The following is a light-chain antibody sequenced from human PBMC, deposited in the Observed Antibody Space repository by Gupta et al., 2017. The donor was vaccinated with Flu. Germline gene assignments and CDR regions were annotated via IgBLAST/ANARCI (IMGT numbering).Light chain of an antibody. Sequence: IISACTGNSSDVGGYNYVSWYQQYPGQAPKLMIYEGSKRPSGVSDRFSGSKSGNTASLTTPGVQADDEADYYCCSYAGSGNYYVFGTGTKVNVL. V-gene: IGLV2-23*01. CDR1: SSDVGGYNY. J-gene: IGLJ1*01. CDR2: EGS. CDR3: CSYAGSGNYYV.